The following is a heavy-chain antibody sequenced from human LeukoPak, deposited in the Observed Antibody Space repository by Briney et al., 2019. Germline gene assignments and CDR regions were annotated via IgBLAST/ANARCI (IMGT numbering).Heavy chain of an antibody. Sequence: PGGSLRLSCAASGFTLSDYYMNWVRQAPGKGLEWVSYISSTSSTMYYADSVKGRFTISRDNAKNSLYLQMNSLRAEDTAVYYCAREGAEYSSSSGHPYYYYGMDVWGQGTTVTVSS. J-gene: IGHJ6*02. CDR3: AREGAEYSSSSGHPYYYYGMDV. CDR2: ISSTSSTM. V-gene: IGHV3-48*01. D-gene: IGHD6-6*01. CDR1: GFTLSDYY.